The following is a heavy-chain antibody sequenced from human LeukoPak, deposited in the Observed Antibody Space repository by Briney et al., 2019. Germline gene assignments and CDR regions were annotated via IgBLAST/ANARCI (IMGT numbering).Heavy chain of an antibody. CDR2: INPNSGGT. V-gene: IGHV1-2*04. Sequence: ASVKVSCKASGYTFTGYYMHWVRQAPGQGLEWMGWINPNSGGTNYAQKFQGWVTMTTDTSTSTAYMELRSLRSDDTAVYYCARHFSSDYGMDVWGQGTTVTVSS. CDR1: GYTFTGYY. D-gene: IGHD2/OR15-2a*01. CDR3: ARHFSSDYGMDV. J-gene: IGHJ6*02.